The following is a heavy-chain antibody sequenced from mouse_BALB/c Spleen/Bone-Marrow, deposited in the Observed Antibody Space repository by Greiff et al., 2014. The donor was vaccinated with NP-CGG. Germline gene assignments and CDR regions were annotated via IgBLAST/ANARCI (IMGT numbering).Heavy chain of an antibody. V-gene: IGHV5-17*02. D-gene: IGHD3-3*01. CDR2: ISSGSSTI. CDR3: TRSGTLGAMDY. Sequence: EVKLMESGGGLVQPGGSRKLSCAASGFTFSSFGMHWVRQAPEKGLEWVAYISSGSSTIYYADTMKGRFTISRDNPKNTLFLQVTSLRSEDTAMYYCTRSGTLGAMDYWGQGTSVTVSS. CDR1: GFTFSSFG. J-gene: IGHJ4*01.